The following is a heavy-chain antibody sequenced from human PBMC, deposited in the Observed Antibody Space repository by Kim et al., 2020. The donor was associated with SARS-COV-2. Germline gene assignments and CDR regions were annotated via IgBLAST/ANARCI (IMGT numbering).Heavy chain of an antibody. CDR3: ASDTQPYVYYHYYY. Sequence: SETLSLTCNVSGASIRSVGYYWSWIRQHPGKGLEWIGYIYYSGTTYYNPSLKSRVTISVDTSKNQFSLKLSSVTAADTAMYYAASDTQPYVYYHYYY. CDR2: IYYSGTT. CDR1: GASIRSVGYY. D-gene: IGHD3-16*01. J-gene: IGHJ6*03. V-gene: IGHV4-31*03.